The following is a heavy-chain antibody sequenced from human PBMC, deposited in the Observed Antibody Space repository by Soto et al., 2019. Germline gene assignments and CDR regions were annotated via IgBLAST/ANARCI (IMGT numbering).Heavy chain of an antibody. CDR3: ARLLDXXXXXHYFDS. V-gene: IGHV5-51*01. J-gene: IGHJ4*02. D-gene: IGHD1-1*01. Sequence: GASLKISXQTSGYTFSSNWVGGVPQMPGKGLEWMGIIYPGYSETRYSPSFQGQVTISADRSFSTAYLQWTSLQASDTAMYYCARLLDXXXXXHYFDSWXQGTMVTVSS. CDR2: IYPGYSET. CDR1: GYTFSSNW.